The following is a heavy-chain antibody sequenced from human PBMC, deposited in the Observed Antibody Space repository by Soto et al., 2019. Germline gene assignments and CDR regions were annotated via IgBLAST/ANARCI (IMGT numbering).Heavy chain of an antibody. CDR1: GFTFSSYS. CDR2: ISSSSSYI. J-gene: IGHJ3*02. V-gene: IGHV3-21*01. D-gene: IGHD3-16*01. CDR3: ARARGGDTFDI. Sequence: GGSLRLSCAASGFTFSSYSMNWVRQAPGKGLEWVSSISSSSSYIYYADSVKGRFTISRDNAKNSLYLQMNSLRAEDMAVYYCARARGGDTFDIWGQGTMVTVSS.